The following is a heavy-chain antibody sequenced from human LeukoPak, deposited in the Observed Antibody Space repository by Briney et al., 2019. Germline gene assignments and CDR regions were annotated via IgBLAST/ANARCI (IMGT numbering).Heavy chain of an antibody. CDR1: GVSISSDY. CDR2: IFYSGST. Sequence: SETLSLTCTVSGVSISSDYWSWIRQPPGKGLEWIGYIFYSGSTNYNPSLKSRVTISVDTSKNQFSLKLSSVTAADTAVYFCARVYYGRTYDYWYFDLWGRGTLVTVSS. V-gene: IGHV4-59*01. D-gene: IGHD3-10*01. J-gene: IGHJ2*01. CDR3: ARVYYGRTYDYWYFDL.